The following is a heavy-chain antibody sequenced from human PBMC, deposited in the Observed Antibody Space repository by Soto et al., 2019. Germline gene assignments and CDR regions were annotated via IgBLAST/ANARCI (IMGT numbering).Heavy chain of an antibody. D-gene: IGHD3-10*01. CDR3: ARHLTLWRFDY. J-gene: IGHJ4*02. V-gene: IGHV4-59*08. CDR1: GGSISSYY. Sequence: SETLSLTCTVSGGSISSYYWSWIRQPPGKGLEWIGYIYYSGSTNYNPSLKSRVTISVDTSKNQFSLKLSSVTAADTAVYYCARHLTLWRFDYWGQGTLVTVSS. CDR2: IYYSGST.